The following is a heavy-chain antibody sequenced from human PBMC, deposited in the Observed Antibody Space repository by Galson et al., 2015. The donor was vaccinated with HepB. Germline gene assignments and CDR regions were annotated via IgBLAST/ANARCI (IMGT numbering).Heavy chain of an antibody. Sequence: SETLSLTCTVSGGSLSSDNWWSWIRQPPGEGLEWIGDIYHSGSSNYNPSLKSRLTISADKSRNQISLRLRSLTAADTAVYYCARVGSGEGDGFDIWGQGTLVIVSS. CDR1: GGSLSSDNW. CDR2: IYHSGSS. J-gene: IGHJ3*02. V-gene: IGHV4-4*02. CDR3: ARVGSGEGDGFDI. D-gene: IGHD3-10*01.